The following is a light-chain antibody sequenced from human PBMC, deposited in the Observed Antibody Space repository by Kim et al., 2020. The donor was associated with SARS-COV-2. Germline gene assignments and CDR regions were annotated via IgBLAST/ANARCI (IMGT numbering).Light chain of an antibody. Sequence: IRMTQSPSSISASTGDRVTITCRASQDIGNYVAWYQHKAGQAPKLLIYAASTLQSGVQSKFSGSGSGADFTLTITCLQSEDFATYYCQQYYSYPYTFGPGTKLEI. CDR1: QDIGNY. V-gene: IGKV1-8*01. CDR2: AAS. CDR3: QQYYSYPYT. J-gene: IGKJ2*01.